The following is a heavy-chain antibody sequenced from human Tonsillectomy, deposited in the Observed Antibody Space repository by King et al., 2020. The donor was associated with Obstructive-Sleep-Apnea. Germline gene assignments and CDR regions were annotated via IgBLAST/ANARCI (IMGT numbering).Heavy chain of an antibody. D-gene: IGHD4-23*01. CDR3: AKDYRGPETIDY. CDR2: IDSGGGTT. J-gene: IGHJ4*02. CDR1: GFSFSSYA. Sequence: VQLVESGGGLVQPGGSLRLSCDASGFSFSSYAMSWLRQAPGKGLEWVSAIDSGGGTTLYADTVKGRFTISRDNPKYTLYLQMHSLRAEATAVYYCAKDYRGPETIDYWGQGTLVTVSS. V-gene: IGHV3-23*04.